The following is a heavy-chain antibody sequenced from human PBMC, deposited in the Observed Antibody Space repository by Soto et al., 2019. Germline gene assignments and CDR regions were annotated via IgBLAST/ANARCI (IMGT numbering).Heavy chain of an antibody. CDR2: IYHGGRT. D-gene: IGHD3-22*01. Sequence: SETLSLTCAVSGYSISSGYYWGWLRQPTGKGLEWIGSIYHGGRTYYNPSLTSRGTVSLAITNNHVSLILNYVTAAETAVDYGARVGPWVPYYQDSSPYTFENWFDPWGQGTLVTVSS. V-gene: IGHV4-38-2*01. CDR3: ARVGPWVPYYQDSSPYTFENWFDP. J-gene: IGHJ5*02. CDR1: GYSISSGYY.